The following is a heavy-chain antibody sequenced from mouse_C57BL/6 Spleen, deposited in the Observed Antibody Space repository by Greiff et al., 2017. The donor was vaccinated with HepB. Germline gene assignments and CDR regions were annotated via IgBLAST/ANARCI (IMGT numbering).Heavy chain of an antibody. CDR2: IDPNSGGT. V-gene: IGHV1-72*01. CDR1: GYTFTSYW. J-gene: IGHJ2*01. CDR3: AKMVTTGYYFDY. Sequence: QVQLKQPGAELVKPGASVKLSCKASGYTFTSYWMHWVKQRPGRGLEWIGRIDPNSGGTKYNEKFKSKATLTVDKPSSTAYMQLSSLTSEDSAVYYCAKMVTTGYYFDYWGQGTTLTVSS. D-gene: IGHD2-2*01.